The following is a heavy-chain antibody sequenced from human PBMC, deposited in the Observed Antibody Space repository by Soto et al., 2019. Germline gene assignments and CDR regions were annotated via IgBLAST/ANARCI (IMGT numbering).Heavy chain of an antibody. J-gene: IGHJ6*01. V-gene: IGHV3-15*07. CDR3: SKQRGPSGYSYYGVEV. Sequence: VESGGGLVTPGESISLSFVGSGFDFTPSWMHWVRQAPGTGLEWVGRIKGKGSGGTTDYSAPVKGRFTISRDDSKNTVYLQMNSLKSEDTAVYFCSKQRGPSGYSYYGVEVWGQGITVTVTS. D-gene: IGHD2-15*01. CDR2: IKGKGSGGTT. CDR1: GFDFTPSW.